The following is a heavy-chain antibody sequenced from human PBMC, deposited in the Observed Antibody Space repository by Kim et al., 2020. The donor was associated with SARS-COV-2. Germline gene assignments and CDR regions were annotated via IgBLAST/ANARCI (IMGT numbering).Heavy chain of an antibody. Sequence: GGSLRLSCAASGFTFDDYAMHWVRQAPGKGLEWVSLISGDGGSTYYADSVKGRFTISRDNSKNSLYLQMNSLRTEDTALYYCAKGGVGVSIAAAYYYYYGMDVWGQGTTVTVSS. CDR3: AKGGVGVSIAAAYYYYYGMDV. CDR2: ISGDGGST. D-gene: IGHD6-13*01. V-gene: IGHV3-43*02. J-gene: IGHJ6*02. CDR1: GFTFDDYA.